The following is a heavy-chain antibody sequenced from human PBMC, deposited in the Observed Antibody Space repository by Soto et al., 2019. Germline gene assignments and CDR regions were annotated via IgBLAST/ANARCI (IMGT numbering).Heavy chain of an antibody. CDR2: IIPIFGTA. J-gene: IGHJ6*01. V-gene: IGHV1-69*13. Sequence: SVKVSCKASGGTFSSYAISWVRQAPGQGLEWMGGIIPIFGTANYAQKFQGRVTITADESMSTAYMELSSLRSEDTAVYYCAKNSYGYDYYYGMDVWGQGTTVTVSP. CDR3: AKNSYGYDYYYGMDV. D-gene: IGHD5-18*01. CDR1: GGTFSSYA.